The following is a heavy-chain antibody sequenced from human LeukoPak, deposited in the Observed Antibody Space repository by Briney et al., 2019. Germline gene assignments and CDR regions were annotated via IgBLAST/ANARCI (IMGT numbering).Heavy chain of an antibody. CDR3: ARDFSGSYY. CDR2: ISSSSSYI. D-gene: IGHD1-26*01. J-gene: IGHJ4*02. Sequence: GGSLRLSCAASGFTVSRNYMTWVRQAPGKGLEWVSSISSSSSYIYYADSVKGRFTISRDNAKNSLYLQMNSLRAEDTAVYYCARDFSGSYYWGQGTLVTVSS. V-gene: IGHV3-21*01. CDR1: GFTVSRNY.